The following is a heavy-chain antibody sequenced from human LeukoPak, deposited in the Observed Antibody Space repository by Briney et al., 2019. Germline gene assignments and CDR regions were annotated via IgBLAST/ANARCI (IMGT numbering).Heavy chain of an antibody. D-gene: IGHD1-26*01. V-gene: IGHV3-30*14. CDR1: GFTFSSYA. Sequence: GSLRLSCAASGFTFSSYAMHWVRQAPGKGLEWVAVISYDGSNKYYADSVKGRFTISRDNSKNTLYLQMNSLRAEDTAVYYCARAGSYPAFDYWGQGTLVTVSS. CDR2: ISYDGSNK. J-gene: IGHJ4*02. CDR3: ARAGSYPAFDY.